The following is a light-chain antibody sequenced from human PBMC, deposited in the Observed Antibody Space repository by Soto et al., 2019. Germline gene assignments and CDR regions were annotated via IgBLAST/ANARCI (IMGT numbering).Light chain of an antibody. Sequence: QSALTQPASVSGSPGQSIAISCTGTSSDVGGYNYVSWYQQHPGKAPKLMIYDVNNRPSGVSNRFSGSKSGNTASLTISGLQAEDEADYYCSSDTSSGNYVFGTGTKLTVL. CDR1: SSDVGGYNY. CDR3: SSDTSSGNYV. CDR2: DVN. J-gene: IGLJ1*01. V-gene: IGLV2-14*01.